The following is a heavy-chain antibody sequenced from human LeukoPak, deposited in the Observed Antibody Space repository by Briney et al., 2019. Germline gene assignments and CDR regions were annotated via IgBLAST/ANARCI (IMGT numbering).Heavy chain of an antibody. CDR2: ISHDGINQ. D-gene: IGHD1/OR15-1a*01. CDR1: GFTFSSYA. J-gene: IGHJ4*02. V-gene: IGHV3-30*04. CDR3: TLTTFGVVYYFDY. Sequence: PGGSLRLSCATSGFTFSSYAMHWVRQAPGEGLEWVALISHDGINQYYADSVKGRFIISRDNSKKTLYLQLNSLRLEDTAVYYCTLTTFGVVYYFDYWGQGTLVTVSS.